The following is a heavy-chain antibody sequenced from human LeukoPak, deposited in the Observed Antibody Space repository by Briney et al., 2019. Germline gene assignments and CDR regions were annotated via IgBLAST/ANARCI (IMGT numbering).Heavy chain of an antibody. CDR1: GGTFSSYA. J-gene: IGHJ4*02. V-gene: IGHV1-69*13. CDR2: IIPIFGTA. D-gene: IGHD3-22*01. Sequence: SVKVSCKASGGTFSSYAISWVRQAPGQGLEWMGGIIPIFGTANYAQKFQGRVTITADESTSTAYMELSSLRSEDTAVYYCARDLYYYDSSGYYAPLDYWGQGTLVTVSS. CDR3: ARDLYYYDSSGYYAPLDY.